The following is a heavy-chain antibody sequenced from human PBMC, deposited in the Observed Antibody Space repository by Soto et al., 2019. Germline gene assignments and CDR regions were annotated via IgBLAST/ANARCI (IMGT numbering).Heavy chain of an antibody. CDR2: IYPGDSDT. CDR3: ARRVDLSGGGMDV. CDR1: GYSFTSYW. D-gene: IGHD1-26*01. V-gene: IGHV5-51*01. J-gene: IGHJ6*02. Sequence: PGESLKISCKGSGYSFTSYWIGSVRQMPGKGLEWMGIIYPGDSDTRYSPSFQGQVTISADKSISTAYLQWSSLKASDTAMYYCARRVDLSGGGMDVWGQGTTVTVSS.